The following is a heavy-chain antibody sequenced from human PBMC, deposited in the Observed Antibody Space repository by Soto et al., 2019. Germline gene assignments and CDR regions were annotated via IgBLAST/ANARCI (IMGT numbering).Heavy chain of an antibody. D-gene: IGHD2-21*01. V-gene: IGHV1-8*01. CDR2: MNPNSGNT. CDR1: GYSFATYD. J-gene: IGHJ5*01. CDR3: ARSDGYNSNWLDS. Sequence: QVQLVQSGAEVKTPGASVKVSCKASGYSFATYDINWVRQAPGQGLEWMGWMNPNSGNTGYAQKFQGRLTMTRDTALSIAHMELRSLRNEATAVYYCARSDGYNSNWLDSWGQGTLVTVSA.